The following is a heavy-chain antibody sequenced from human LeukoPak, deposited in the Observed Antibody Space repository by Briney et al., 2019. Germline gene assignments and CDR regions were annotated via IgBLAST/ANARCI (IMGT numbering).Heavy chain of an antibody. CDR3: ARTRSSSWYERAGDN. Sequence: PGGSLRLSCAASGFTVSSNYMSWVRQAPGKGLEWVSVIYSGGSTYYADSVKGRFTISRDNSKNTLYLQMNSLRAEDTAVYYCARTRSSSWYERAGDNWGQGTLVTVSS. D-gene: IGHD6-13*01. V-gene: IGHV3-66*01. CDR1: GFTVSSNY. CDR2: IYSGGST. J-gene: IGHJ4*02.